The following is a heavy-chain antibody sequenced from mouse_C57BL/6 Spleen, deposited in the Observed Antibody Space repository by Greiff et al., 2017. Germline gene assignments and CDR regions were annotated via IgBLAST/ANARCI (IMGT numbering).Heavy chain of an antibody. CDR1: GYTFTSYW. Sequence: QVQLQQSGAELVKPGASVKLSCKASGYTFTSYWMQWVKQRPGQGLEWIGEIDPSDSYTNYNQKFKGKATLTVDTSSSTAYMQLSSLTSEDSAVYYCARRRGLSYWYFDVWGTGTTVTVSS. J-gene: IGHJ1*03. V-gene: IGHV1-50*01. D-gene: IGHD3-3*01. CDR3: ARRRGLSYWYFDV. CDR2: IDPSDSYT.